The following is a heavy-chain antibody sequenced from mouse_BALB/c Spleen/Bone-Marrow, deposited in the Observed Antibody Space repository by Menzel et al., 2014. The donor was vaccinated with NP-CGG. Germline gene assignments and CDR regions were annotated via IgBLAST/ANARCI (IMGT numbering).Heavy chain of an antibody. J-gene: IGHJ2*01. D-gene: IGHD2-2*01. CDR2: IRNKANGYTT. CDR1: GFTFTDYY. CDR3: ARDGYDYY. Sequence: EVKLVESGGGLVQPGGSLRLSCATSGFTFTDYYMSWVRQPPGKALEWLGFIRNKANGYTTEYSASVKGRFTISRDNSQSILYLQMNTLRAEDSATYYCARDGYDYYWGQGTTLTVSS. V-gene: IGHV7-3*02.